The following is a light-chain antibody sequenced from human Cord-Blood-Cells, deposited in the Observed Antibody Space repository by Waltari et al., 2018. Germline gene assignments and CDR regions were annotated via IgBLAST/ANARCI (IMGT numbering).Light chain of an antibody. CDR1: SSDVGSYNL. CDR2: EGS. J-gene: IGLJ3*02. CDR3: CSYAGRSTWV. V-gene: IGLV2-23*01. Sequence: QSALTQPASVSGSPGQAITISCTGTSSDVGSYNLVSWYQQHPGKAPKIMIFEGSKRPSVVSNRFSGSESGKTASLTISGLHADDEADYYCCSYAGRSTWVFGGGTKLTVL.